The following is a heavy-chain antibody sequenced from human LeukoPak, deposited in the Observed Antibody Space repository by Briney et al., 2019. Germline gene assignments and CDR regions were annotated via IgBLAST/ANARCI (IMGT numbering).Heavy chain of an antibody. CDR3: ARDTPWDSFDY. CDR1: GLTVSVNY. V-gene: IGHV3-53*01. CDR2: IYVGGST. J-gene: IGHJ4*02. D-gene: IGHD1-26*01. Sequence: PGGSLRLSCAVSGLTVSVNYMTWVRQAPGKGLEWVSAIYVGGSTFHAGSVRDRFTLSRDNSKNTLYLQMNNLRTEDTAVYYCARDTPWDSFDYWGQGTLVIVSS.